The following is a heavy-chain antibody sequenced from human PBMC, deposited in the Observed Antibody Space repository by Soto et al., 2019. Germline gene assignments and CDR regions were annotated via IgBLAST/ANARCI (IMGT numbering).Heavy chain of an antibody. CDR3: VRRSVGAAAGNHYYYMDI. Sequence: PSETLSLTCTVSGGSISSSSYYWGWIRQPPGKGLEWIGSIYYSGSTYYNPSLKSRVTISVDTSKNQFSLKLSSVTAADTAVYYCVRRSVGAAAGNHYYYMDIWGKGAAVTVSS. V-gene: IGHV4-39*01. CDR2: IYYSGST. D-gene: IGHD6-13*01. J-gene: IGHJ6*03. CDR1: GGSISSSSYY.